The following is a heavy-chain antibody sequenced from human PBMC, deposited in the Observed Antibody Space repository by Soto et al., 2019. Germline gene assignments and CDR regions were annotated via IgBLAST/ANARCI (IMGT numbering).Heavy chain of an antibody. D-gene: IGHD2-15*01. CDR1: GFTFSSYA. Sequence: PGGSLRLSCAASGFTFSSYAMSWVRQAPGKGLEWVSAISGSGGSTYYADSVKGRFTISRDNSKNTLYLQMNSLRAEDTAVYYCAKDGSIVVVVANQYYFDYWGQGTLVTVSS. V-gene: IGHV3-23*01. J-gene: IGHJ4*02. CDR2: ISGSGGST. CDR3: AKDGSIVVVVANQYYFDY.